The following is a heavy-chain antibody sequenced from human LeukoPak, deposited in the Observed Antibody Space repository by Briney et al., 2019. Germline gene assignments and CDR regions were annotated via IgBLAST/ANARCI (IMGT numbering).Heavy chain of an antibody. CDR1: GGSISSYY. CDR3: ARGRWPLAFDI. J-gene: IGHJ3*02. D-gene: IGHD1-26*01. Sequence: SETLSLTCTVSGGSISSYYWSWIRQPPGKGLEWIGYIYYSGSTNYNPSLKSRVTISVDTSKNQFSLKLSSVTAADTAVYYCARGRWPLAFDIWGQGTMVTVSS. V-gene: IGHV4-59*08. CDR2: IYYSGST.